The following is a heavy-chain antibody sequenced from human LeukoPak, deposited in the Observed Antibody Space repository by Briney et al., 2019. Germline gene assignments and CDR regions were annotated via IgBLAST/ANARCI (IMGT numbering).Heavy chain of an antibody. CDR3: ARDRLPYDFWSGYYTGIDY. D-gene: IGHD3-3*01. CDR1: GFTFSSYW. J-gene: IGHJ4*02. Sequence: GGSLRPSCAASGFTFSSYWMSWVRQAPGKGLEWVANIKQDGSEKYYVDSVKGRFTISRDNAKNSLYLQMNSLRAEDTAVYYCARDRLPYDFWSGYYTGIDYWGQGTLVTVSS. CDR2: IKQDGSEK. V-gene: IGHV3-7*01.